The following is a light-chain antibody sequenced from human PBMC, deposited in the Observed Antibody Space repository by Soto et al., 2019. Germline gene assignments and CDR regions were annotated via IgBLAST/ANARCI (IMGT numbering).Light chain of an antibody. V-gene: IGKV3D-20*02. CDR2: GAS. J-gene: IGKJ4*01. Sequence: EIVLTQSPGTLSLSPGARAPLSCRASQSVSNNYLAWYQHKPGQAPRLLIYGASNRATGIPDRFSGSGSGTDFTLTISRLEPEDFAVYYCQQRVSWPLTFGGGTKV. CDR1: QSVSNNY. CDR3: QQRVSWPLT.